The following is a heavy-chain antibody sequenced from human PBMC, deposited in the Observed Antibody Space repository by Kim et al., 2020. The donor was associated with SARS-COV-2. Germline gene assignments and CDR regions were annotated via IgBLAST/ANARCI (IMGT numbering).Heavy chain of an antibody. CDR3: ASSRVIRTMVRGVIYYYYYGMDV. J-gene: IGHJ6*02. Sequence: GESLKISCKGSGYSFTSYWISWVRQMPGKGLEWMGRIDPSDSYTNYSPSFQGHVTISADKSISTAYLQWSSLKASDTAMYYCASSRVIRTMVRGVIYYYYYGMDVWGQGTTVTVSS. CDR2: IDPSDSYT. D-gene: IGHD3-10*01. CDR1: GYSFTSYW. V-gene: IGHV5-10-1*01.